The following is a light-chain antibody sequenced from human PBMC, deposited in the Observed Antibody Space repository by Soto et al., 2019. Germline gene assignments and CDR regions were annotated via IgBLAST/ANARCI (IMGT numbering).Light chain of an antibody. CDR2: EVS. CDR3: SSYTSSSTHYV. V-gene: IGLV2-14*01. J-gene: IGLJ1*01. Sequence: QSLVTQPASVSGSPGQSITISCTGTSSDVGGYNYVSWYQQHPGKAPKLMIYEVSNRPSGVSNRFSGSKSGNTASLTISGLQAEDEADYYCSSYTSSSTHYVFGTGTKVTVL. CDR1: SSDVGGYNY.